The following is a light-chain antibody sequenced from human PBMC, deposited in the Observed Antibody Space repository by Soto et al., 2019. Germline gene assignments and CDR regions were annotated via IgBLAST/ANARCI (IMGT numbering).Light chain of an antibody. CDR1: KLGDKY. V-gene: IGLV3-1*01. J-gene: IGLJ2*01. CDR2: QDS. CDR3: QAWDSSTVV. Sequence: ELTQPPSVSVSPGQTASITCSGDKLGDKYACWYQQKPGQSPVLVIYQDSKRPSGIPERFSGSNSGNTATLTISGTQAMEEADYYCQAWDSSTVVFGGGTKLTVL.